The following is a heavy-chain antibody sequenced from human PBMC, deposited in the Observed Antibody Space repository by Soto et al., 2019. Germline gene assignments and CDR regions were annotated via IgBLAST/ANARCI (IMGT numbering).Heavy chain of an antibody. Sequence: QVQLVESGGGLVKPGGSLRLSCAASGFTFSDYYMTWIRQAPGKGLEWVSYISSSGRTIYYADSVKGRFTISRDNAKNSLYLQMNSLTVEDTAVYYCARDGHCSSTSCYGPYALDIWGHGTMVTVS. CDR3: ARDGHCSSTSCYGPYALDI. CDR1: GFTFSDYY. J-gene: IGHJ3*02. V-gene: IGHV3-11*01. CDR2: ISSSGRTI. D-gene: IGHD2-2*03.